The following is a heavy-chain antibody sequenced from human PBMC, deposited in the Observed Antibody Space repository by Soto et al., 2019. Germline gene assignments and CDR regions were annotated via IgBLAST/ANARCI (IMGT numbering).Heavy chain of an antibody. Sequence: SETLSLTCTVSGGSVTSGIYDWSWLRHAPGKGLEWIVYIYYSGSTNYNPSLKSRVTISVDTSKNQFSLKLSSVTAADTAVYYCARDPHGPYSSFDYWGQGILVTVSS. D-gene: IGHD6-13*01. V-gene: IGHV4-61*01. CDR1: GGSVTSGIYD. J-gene: IGHJ4*02. CDR3: ARDPHGPYSSFDY. CDR2: IYYSGST.